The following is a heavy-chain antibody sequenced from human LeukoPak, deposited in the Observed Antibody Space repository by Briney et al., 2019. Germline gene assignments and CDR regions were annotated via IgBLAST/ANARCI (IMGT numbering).Heavy chain of an antibody. V-gene: IGHV4-4*02. J-gene: IGHJ4*02. D-gene: IGHD2-15*01. Sequence: SGTLSLTCAVSGGSISSSNWWSWVRQPPGKGLEWIGEIYHSGSTNYNPSLKSRVTISVDTSKNQFSLKLSSVTAADTAVYYCARRGVLGYCSGGSCYSGDYYFDYWGQGTLVTVSS. CDR2: IYHSGST. CDR3: ARRGVLGYCSGGSCYSGDYYFDY. CDR1: GGSISSSNW.